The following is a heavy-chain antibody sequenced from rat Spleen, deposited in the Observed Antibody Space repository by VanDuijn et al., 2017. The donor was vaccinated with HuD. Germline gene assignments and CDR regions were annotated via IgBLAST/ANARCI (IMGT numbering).Heavy chain of an antibody. D-gene: IGHD1-9*01. CDR1: GFTFSNYY. CDR2: IRTGVGNT. V-gene: IGHV5-25*01. CDR3: ARPHGMGITTYWYFDF. J-gene: IGHJ1*01. Sequence: EVQLVESGGGLVQPGRSMKLSCAASGFTFSNYYMAWVRQAPTTGLEWVASIRTGVGNTYYRDSVKGRFTLSRDNAKSTLYLQMDSLRSEDTATYYCARPHGMGITTYWYFDFWGPGTMVTVSS.